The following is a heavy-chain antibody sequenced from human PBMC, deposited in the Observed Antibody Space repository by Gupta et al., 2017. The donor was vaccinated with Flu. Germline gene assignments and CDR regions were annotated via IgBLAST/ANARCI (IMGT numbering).Heavy chain of an antibody. CDR3: AREGAPPPPDSSGYIGY. CDR1: GWTFTGYD. J-gene: IGHJ4*02. D-gene: IGHD3-22*01. V-gene: IGHV1-2*02. CDR2: INPNSGGT. Sequence: QVQLVQSGAEVKKPGASVTVSCKASGWTFTGYDMHWVRQATGQGLEWMGWINPNSGGTNYAQKFQGRVTMTRDTSISTAYMELSRLRSDDTAVYYCAREGAPPPPDSSGYIGYWGQGTLVTASS.